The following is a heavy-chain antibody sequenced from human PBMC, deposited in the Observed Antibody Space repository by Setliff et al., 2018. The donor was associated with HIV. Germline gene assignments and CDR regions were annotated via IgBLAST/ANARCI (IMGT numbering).Heavy chain of an antibody. V-gene: IGHV3-11*04. CDR1: AFTFSDYY. D-gene: IGHD2-15*01. CDR3: ATYRGYNSGDRWSFFDY. Sequence: PGGSLRLSCVASAFTFSDYYMSWVRQAPGKGLEWIADISSSGTTIFYVDSVEGRFTISRDNARNSLFLQMNSLRAEDTAVYYCATYRGYNSGDRWSFFDYWGQGILVTVSS. J-gene: IGHJ4*02. CDR2: ISSSGTTI.